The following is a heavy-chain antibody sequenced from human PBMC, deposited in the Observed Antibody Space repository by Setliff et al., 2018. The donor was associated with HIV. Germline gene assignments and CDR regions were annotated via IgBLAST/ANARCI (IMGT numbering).Heavy chain of an antibody. CDR3: ARTLTGTTTGVDC. V-gene: IGHV4-39*07. CDR2: IYYSGST. J-gene: IGHJ4*02. D-gene: IGHD1-20*01. CDR1: GGSISSSNYY. Sequence: PSETLSLTCTVSGGSISSSNYYWGWIRQPPGKGLEWIGSIYYSGSTYYNPSLKSRVTMSVDTSKNQFSLKLSSVTAADTAVYYCARTLTGTTTGVDCWGQGTLVTVSS.